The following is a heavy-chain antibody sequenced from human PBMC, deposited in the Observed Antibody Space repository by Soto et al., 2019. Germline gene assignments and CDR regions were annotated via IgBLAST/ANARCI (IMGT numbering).Heavy chain of an antibody. J-gene: IGHJ6*01. D-gene: IGHD2-15*01. CDR2: ISYDGSNK. CDR1: GFTFSSYA. V-gene: IGHV3-30-3*01. CDR3: ARDTRDCSGGSCYSYHYYGMDV. Sequence: QVQLVESGGGVVQPGRSLRLSCAASGFTFSSYAMHWVRQAPGKGLEWVAVISYDGSNKYYADSVKGRFTISRDNSKNTLYLQMNSLRAEDTAVYYCARDTRDCSGGSCYSYHYYGMDVW.